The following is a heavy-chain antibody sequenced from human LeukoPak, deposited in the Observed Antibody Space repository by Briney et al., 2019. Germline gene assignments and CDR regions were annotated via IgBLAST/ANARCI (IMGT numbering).Heavy chain of an antibody. CDR3: ARAGYCSGGSCYYDYYFDY. V-gene: IGHV1-8*01. D-gene: IGHD2-15*01. Sequence: ASVKVSCKASGYTFTSYDINWVRQATGQGLEWMGWMNPNSGNTGYAQKFQGRVTMTRNTSISTAYMELSSLRSEDTAVYYCARAGYCSGGSCYYDYYFDYWGQGTLVTVSS. CDR2: MNPNSGNT. CDR1: GYTFTSYD. J-gene: IGHJ4*02.